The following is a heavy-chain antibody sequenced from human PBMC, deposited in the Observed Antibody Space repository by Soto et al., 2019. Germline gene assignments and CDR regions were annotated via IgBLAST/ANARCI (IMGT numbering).Heavy chain of an antibody. CDR2: INQDGNNK. J-gene: IGHJ4*02. Sequence: PGGSLRLSCAASGLTFSSFWMSWVRQAPGKGPEWVASINQDGNNKQYVDSVKGRFTVSRDNAKNSLYLQMNSLRAEDTAVYYCARGGSGWYTEVDYWGQGTLVTVSS. V-gene: IGHV3-7*01. CDR3: ARGGSGWYTEVDY. CDR1: GLTFSSFW. D-gene: IGHD6-19*01.